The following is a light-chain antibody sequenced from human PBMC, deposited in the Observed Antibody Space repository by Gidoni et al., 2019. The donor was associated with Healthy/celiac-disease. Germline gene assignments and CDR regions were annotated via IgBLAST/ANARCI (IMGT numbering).Light chain of an antibody. Sequence: DIQMTQSPSSLSASVGDRVTITCRASQSISSYLNWYQQKPGKAPKLLIYAASSLQSGVPTRFSGSGSGTDFTLTISSLQTEDFATYYCQQSYSTLGVFGPGTKVDIK. CDR2: AAS. J-gene: IGKJ3*01. CDR3: QQSYSTLGV. CDR1: QSISSY. V-gene: IGKV1-39*01.